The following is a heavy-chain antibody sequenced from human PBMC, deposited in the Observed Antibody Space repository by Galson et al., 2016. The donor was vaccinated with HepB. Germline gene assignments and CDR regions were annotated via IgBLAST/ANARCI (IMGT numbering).Heavy chain of an antibody. CDR2: ISVDGVGK. J-gene: IGHJ4*02. D-gene: IGHD6-25*01. CDR1: GLTLSNHV. Sequence: SLRLSCAASGLTLSNHVIHCVRKASGKRLEWVAAISVDGVGKYYADSVRGRFTVSGDNSKNIVYLQMNSVRVEDTAIYFCATEGGTSGRAGYLDYWGQGTLVTVSS. CDR3: ATEGGTSGRAGYLDY. V-gene: IGHV3-30-3*01.